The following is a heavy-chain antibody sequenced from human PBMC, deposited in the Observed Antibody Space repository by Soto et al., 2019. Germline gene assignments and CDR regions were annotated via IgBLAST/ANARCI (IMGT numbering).Heavy chain of an antibody. CDR3: AQEKVESYYYYYGLDV. CDR2: INTANGNK. V-gene: IGHV1-3*04. D-gene: IGHD2-15*01. Sequence: GASVKVSCKASGYTFTTYPIHWARQAPGQRLEWMGWINTANGNKKYSQKFQGRVTITRDTSGSTAYMELSSLRSEDTAVFYCAQEKVESYYYYYGLDVWAQGPTVPVSS. CDR1: GYTFTTYP. J-gene: IGHJ6*02.